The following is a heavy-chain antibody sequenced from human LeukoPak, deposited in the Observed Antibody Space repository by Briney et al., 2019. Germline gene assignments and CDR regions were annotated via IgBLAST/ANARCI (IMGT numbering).Heavy chain of an antibody. Sequence: GSLRLSCVASGFTFTNYAMSWVRQAPGKGLEWVSAITGSDGSPYYADSVKGRFTISRDNSKNTLYLQVNSLRAEDTAVYYCAKWGDYDILTGYYVPDYWGQGTLVTVSS. CDR1: GFTFTNYA. V-gene: IGHV3-23*01. J-gene: IGHJ4*02. CDR3: AKWGDYDILTGYYVPDY. CDR2: ITGSDGSP. D-gene: IGHD3-9*01.